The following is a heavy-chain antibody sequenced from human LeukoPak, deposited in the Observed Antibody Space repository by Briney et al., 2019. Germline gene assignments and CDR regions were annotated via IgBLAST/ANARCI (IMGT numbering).Heavy chain of an antibody. J-gene: IGHJ4*01. CDR1: GFTFSSYA. D-gene: IGHD3-10*01. CDR3: AKELWFGELAPDY. V-gene: IGHV3-23*01. CDR2: ISGSGGST. Sequence: GGSLRLSCAASGFTFSSYAMSWVRQAPGEGLGWVSAISGSGGSTYYADSVKGRFTISRDNSKNTLYLQMNSLRAEDTAVYYCAKELWFGELAPDYWGHGTLVTVSS.